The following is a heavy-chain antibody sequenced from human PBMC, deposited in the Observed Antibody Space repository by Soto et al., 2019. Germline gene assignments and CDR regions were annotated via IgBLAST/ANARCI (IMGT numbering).Heavy chain of an antibody. CDR2: IYWGDEK. V-gene: IGHV2-5*02. Sequence: HITLKESGPTLVKPTQTLTLTCTFSGFSLTTSGGGVGWIRQPPGKDLEWLARIYWGDEKRYSPSLQSRHTIPKDTSKTPVDLTVTNMNPADNGTYYCAHRLYASSDDAFAIWGQGTMVYVSS. D-gene: IGHD6-6*01. J-gene: IGHJ3*02. CDR3: AHRLYASSDDAFAI. CDR1: GFSLTTSGGG.